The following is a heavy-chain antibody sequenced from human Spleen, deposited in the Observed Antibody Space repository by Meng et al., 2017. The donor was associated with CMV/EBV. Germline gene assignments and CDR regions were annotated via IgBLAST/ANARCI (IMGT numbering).Heavy chain of an antibody. CDR1: GYTFAHQW. J-gene: IGHJ4*02. D-gene: IGHD6-6*01. CDR2: IYPGDSDT. V-gene: IGHV5-51*01. CDR3: ARVGRGIAARPGD. Sequence: GESLKISCKVSGYTFAHQWIGWVRQMPGKGLEWMGIIYPGDSDTRYSPSFQGQVTISADKSINTAYLQWSSLKASDTGMYYCARVGRGIAARPGDWGQGTLVTVSS.